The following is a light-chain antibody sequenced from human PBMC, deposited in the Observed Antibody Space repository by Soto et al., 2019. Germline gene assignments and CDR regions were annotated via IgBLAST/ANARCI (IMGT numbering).Light chain of an antibody. CDR1: QSVTSN. CDR3: QQRNIWPPVT. CDR2: GAS. Sequence: EIVMTQSPATLSVSPGERATLSCRASQSVTSNLAWYQQKPGRAPRLLSYGASTRATGIPARFSGSGSGTEFTLTISSLEPEDSSVYYCQQRNIWPPVTFDQGTRMEIK. J-gene: IGKJ5*01. V-gene: IGKV3-15*01.